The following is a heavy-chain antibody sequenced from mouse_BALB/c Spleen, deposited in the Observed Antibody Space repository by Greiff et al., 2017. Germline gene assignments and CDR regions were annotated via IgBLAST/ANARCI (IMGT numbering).Heavy chain of an antibody. CDR1: GFSLTGYG. Sequence: QVQLKESGPGLVAPSQSLSITCTVSGFSLTGYGVNWVRQPPGKGLEWLGMIWGDGSTDYNSALKSRLSISKDNSKSQVFLKMNSLQTDDTARYYCAREVYDGYYFDYWGQGTTLTVSS. CDR3: AREVYDGYYFDY. CDR2: IWGDGST. D-gene: IGHD2-3*01. V-gene: IGHV2-6-7*01. J-gene: IGHJ2*01.